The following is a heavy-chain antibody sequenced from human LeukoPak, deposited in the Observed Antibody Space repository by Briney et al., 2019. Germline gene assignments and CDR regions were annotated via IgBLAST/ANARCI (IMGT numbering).Heavy chain of an antibody. CDR2: IYYSGST. V-gene: IGHV4-59*01. J-gene: IGHJ4*02. D-gene: IGHD3-22*01. CDR3: AREPYDSSGTFDY. CDR1: GGSISSYY. Sequence: SETLSLTCTVSGGSISSYYWSWIRQPPGKGLEWIGYIYYSGSTNYNSSLKSRVTISVDTSKNQFSPKLSSVTAADTAVYYCAREPYDSSGTFDYWGQGTLVTVSS.